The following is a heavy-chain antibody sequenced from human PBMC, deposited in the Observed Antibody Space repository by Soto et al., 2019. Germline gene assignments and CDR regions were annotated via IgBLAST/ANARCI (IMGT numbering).Heavy chain of an antibody. V-gene: IGHV1-8*01. CDR2: MNPNNGDK. CDR1: GYTFASYN. Sequence: QVQLVQSGAEVKRPGASVRVSCKASGYTFASYNIYWVRQAKGQGLEWMGWMNPNNGDKGYAQKFLDRVTLTRDTTIMTAYLELNSLTSEDTAIYYCARGGRYLEWFPWFDPWGQGTLVTVSS. D-gene: IGHD3-3*01. CDR3: ARGGRYLEWFPWFDP. J-gene: IGHJ5*02.